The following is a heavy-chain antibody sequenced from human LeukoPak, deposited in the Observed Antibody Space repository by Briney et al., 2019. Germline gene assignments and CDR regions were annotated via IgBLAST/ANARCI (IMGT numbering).Heavy chain of an antibody. CDR3: AATNPYSGSYYGGY. V-gene: IGHV4-59*01. Sequence: PSETLSLTCTVSGGSISSYYWSWIRQPPGKGLEWIGYIYYSGSTNYNPSLKSRVTISVDTSKNQFSLKLSSVTAADTAVYYCAATNPYSGSYYGGYWGQGTLVTVSS. D-gene: IGHD1-26*01. CDR2: IYYSGST. J-gene: IGHJ4*02. CDR1: GGSISSYY.